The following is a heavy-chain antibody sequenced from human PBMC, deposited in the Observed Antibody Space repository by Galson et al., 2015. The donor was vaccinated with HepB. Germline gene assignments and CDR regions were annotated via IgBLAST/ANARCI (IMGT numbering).Heavy chain of an antibody. CDR1: GFTFSSYG. D-gene: IGHD5-24*01. CDR3: AKDPRRDEGY. J-gene: IGHJ4*02. V-gene: IGHV3-30*18. CDR2: ISYDGSNK. Sequence: SLRLSCAASGFTFSSYGMHWVRQAPGKGLEWVAVISYDGSNKYYADSVKGRFTISRDNSKNTLYLQMNSLRAEDTAVYYCAKDPRRDEGYWGQGTLVTVSS.